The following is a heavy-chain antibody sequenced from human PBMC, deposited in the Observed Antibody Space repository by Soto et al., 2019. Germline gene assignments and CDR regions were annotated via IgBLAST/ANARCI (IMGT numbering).Heavy chain of an antibody. CDR1: GGSISSGGYS. CDR2: IYHSGST. Sequence: SETLSLTCAVSGGSISSGGYSWSWIRQPPGKGLEWIGYIYHSGSTYYNPSLKNRVTISVDRSKNQFSLKLSSVTAADTAVYYCARGEKGITMVRGVPNWFDPWGQGTLVTVSS. D-gene: IGHD3-10*01. CDR3: ARGEKGITMVRGVPNWFDP. V-gene: IGHV4-30-2*01. J-gene: IGHJ5*02.